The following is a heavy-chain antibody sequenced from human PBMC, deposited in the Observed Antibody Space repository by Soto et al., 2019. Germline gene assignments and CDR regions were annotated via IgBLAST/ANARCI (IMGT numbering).Heavy chain of an antibody. CDR2: IYTSGST. V-gene: IGHV4-4*07. J-gene: IGHJ6*02. CDR1: GGSISSYY. D-gene: IGHD2-15*01. Sequence: SATLSLTCTVSGGSISSYYWSWIRQPAGKGLEWIGRIYTSGSTNYNPSLKSRVTMSVDTSKNQFSLKLSSVTAADTAVYYCARDRCSSGSCPAAYYGMDVWGQGTTVTVSS. CDR3: ARDRCSSGSCPAAYYGMDV.